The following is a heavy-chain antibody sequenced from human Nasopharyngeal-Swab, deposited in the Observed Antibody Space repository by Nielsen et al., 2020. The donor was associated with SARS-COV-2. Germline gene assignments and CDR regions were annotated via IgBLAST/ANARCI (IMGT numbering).Heavy chain of an antibody. CDR3: AKLHHYYGESDY. J-gene: IGHJ4*02. Sequence: GGSLRLSCAASGSTFSSYAMSWVRQAPGKGLEWVSAISGSGGSTYYADSVKGRFTISRDNSKNTLYLQMNSLGAEDTAVYYCAKLHHYYGESDYWGQGTLVTVSS. V-gene: IGHV3-23*01. D-gene: IGHD4-17*01. CDR2: ISGSGGST. CDR1: GSTFSSYA.